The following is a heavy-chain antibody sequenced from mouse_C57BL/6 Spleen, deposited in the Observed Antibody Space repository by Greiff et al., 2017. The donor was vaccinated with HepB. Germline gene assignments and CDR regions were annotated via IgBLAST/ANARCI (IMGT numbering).Heavy chain of an antibody. D-gene: IGHD4-1*01. J-gene: IGHJ3*01. CDR2: IDPETGGT. CDR3: TSNWDWFAY. V-gene: IGHV1-15*01. Sequence: VKQTPVHGLEWIGAIDPETGGTAYNQKFKGKAILTADKSSSTAYMELRSLTSEDSAVYYCTSNWDWFAYWGQGTLVTVSA.